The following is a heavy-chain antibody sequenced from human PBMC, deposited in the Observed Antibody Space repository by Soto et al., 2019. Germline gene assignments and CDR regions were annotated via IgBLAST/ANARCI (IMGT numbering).Heavy chain of an antibody. CDR2: INDYNGNT. J-gene: IGHJ4*02. CDR1: GYTFTSYG. V-gene: IGHV1-18*01. CDR3: AGDVGYGLIDY. D-gene: IGHD5-18*01. Sequence: QVQLVQSGAEVKKPGASVKVSCKASGYTFTSYGISWVRQAPGQGLEWMGWINDYNGNTNYAQKLQGRVTMTTDTATSTAFMELRSLRSDDSAVYYCAGDVGYGLIDYWGQGTLVTVSS.